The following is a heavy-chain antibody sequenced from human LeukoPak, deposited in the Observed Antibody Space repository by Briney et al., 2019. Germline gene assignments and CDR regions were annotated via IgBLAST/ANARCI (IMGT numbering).Heavy chain of an antibody. Sequence: GGSLRLSCVASGFTFTNYAVSWVRQAPGKGLEWVSAITGSDGSSYYADSVKGRFTISRDNSKNTLYLQVNSLRAEDTAVYYCAKWGDYDILTGYYVPDYWGQGTLVTVSS. J-gene: IGHJ4*02. CDR1: GFTFTNYA. CDR3: AKWGDYDILTGYYVPDY. V-gene: IGHV3-23*01. CDR2: ITGSDGSS. D-gene: IGHD3-9*01.